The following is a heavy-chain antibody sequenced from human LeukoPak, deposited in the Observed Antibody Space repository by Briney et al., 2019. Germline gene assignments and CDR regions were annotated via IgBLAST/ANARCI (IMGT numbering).Heavy chain of an antibody. CDR3: AQLLYCSSTSCYDY. CDR1: GGTFSSYA. Sequence: GASVKVSCKASGGTFSSYAISWVRQAPGQGLEWMGGIIPIFGTANYAQKFQGRVTITTDESTSTAYMELSSLRSEDTAVYYCAQLLYCSSTSCYDYWGQGTLVTVSS. D-gene: IGHD2-2*01. V-gene: IGHV1-69*05. J-gene: IGHJ4*02. CDR2: IIPIFGTA.